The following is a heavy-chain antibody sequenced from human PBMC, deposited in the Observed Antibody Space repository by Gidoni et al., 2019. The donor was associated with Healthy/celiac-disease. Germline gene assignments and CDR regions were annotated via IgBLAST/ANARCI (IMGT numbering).Heavy chain of an antibody. D-gene: IGHD3-22*01. CDR1: GGTFSSYA. J-gene: IGHJ6*03. CDR3: ARLPRRDTMKGSIYYMDV. Sequence: QVQLVQSGAEVKKPGSSVKVSCKASGGTFSSYAISWVRQAPGQGHEWMGGIIPIFGTANYAQKFQGRVTITADKSTSTAYMELSSLRSEDTAVYYCARLPRRDTMKGSIYYMDVWGKGTTVTVSS. V-gene: IGHV1-69*06. CDR2: IIPIFGTA.